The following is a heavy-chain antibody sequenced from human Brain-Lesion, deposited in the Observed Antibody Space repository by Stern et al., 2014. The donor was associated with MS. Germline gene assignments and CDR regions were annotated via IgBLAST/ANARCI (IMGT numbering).Heavy chain of an antibody. J-gene: IGHJ4*02. CDR3: ARSPATPSGYDRFDY. CDR1: GYLFDDYW. Sequence: EDQLVESGAEVKKPGESLKISCEASGYLFDDYWIGWVRQMSGRGLELVAIIFPRDSNTRYSPSVPGQVTISADKSIRHASLPWSTLKASDPAMFYCARSPATPSGYDRFDYWGQGALVTVSS. D-gene: IGHD5-12*01. V-gene: IGHV5-51*03. CDR2: IFPRDSNT.